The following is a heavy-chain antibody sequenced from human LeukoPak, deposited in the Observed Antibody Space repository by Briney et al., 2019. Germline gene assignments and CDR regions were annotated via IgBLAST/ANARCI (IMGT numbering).Heavy chain of an antibody. D-gene: IGHD2-15*01. Sequence: ASVKVSCKASGYTFTSYAMHWLRQAPGQRPEGMGWMNGGNGNTKYSQKFQGRITLIRDTSAATAYMELSSLRHDDLAVYYCAGGRGTSGSNRDFYYYYYMDVWGKGTTVTVSS. CDR1: GYTFTSYA. CDR3: AGGRGTSGSNRDFYYYYYMDV. CDR2: MNGGNGNT. J-gene: IGHJ6*03. V-gene: IGHV1-3*01.